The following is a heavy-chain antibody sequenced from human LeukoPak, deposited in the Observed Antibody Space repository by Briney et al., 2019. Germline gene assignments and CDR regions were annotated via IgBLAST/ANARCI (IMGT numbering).Heavy chain of an antibody. V-gene: IGHV3-30-3*01. J-gene: IGHJ6*02. D-gene: IGHD3-10*01. CDR2: ISYDGSNK. Sequence: PGRSLRLSCAASGFTFSSYAMHWVRQAPGKGLEWVAVISYDGSNKYYADSVKGRFTISRDNSKNTLYLQMNSLRAEDTAVYYCARDPRSLWVGELSGGGGMAAGGQLTTVTVYS. CDR3: ARDPRSLWVGELSGGGGMAA. CDR1: GFTFSSYA.